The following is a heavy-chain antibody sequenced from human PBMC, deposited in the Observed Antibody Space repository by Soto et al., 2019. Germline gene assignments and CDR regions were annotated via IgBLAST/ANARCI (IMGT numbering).Heavy chain of an antibody. J-gene: IGHJ4*02. CDR1: GGSISSGGYY. Sequence: SETLSLTCTVSGGSISSGGYYWSWIRQHPGKGLEWIGYIYYSGSTYYNPSLKSRVTISVDTSKNQFSLKLSSVTAADTAVYYCARDLISGGGYYFDYWGQGTLVTVSS. V-gene: IGHV4-31*03. CDR2: IYYSGST. D-gene: IGHD6-25*01. CDR3: ARDLISGGGYYFDY.